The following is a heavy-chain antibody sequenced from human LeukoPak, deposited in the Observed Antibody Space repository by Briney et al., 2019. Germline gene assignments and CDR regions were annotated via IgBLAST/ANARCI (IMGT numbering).Heavy chain of an antibody. CDR3: ARGDYDSSGYYLVPDAFDI. V-gene: IGHV4-31*03. J-gene: IGHJ3*02. CDR2: IYYSGST. Sequence: SETLSLTCTVSGGSISSGGYYWSWIRQHPGKGLEWIGYIYYSGSTYYNPSLKSRVTISVDTSKNQFSLKLSSVTAADTAVYYCARGDYDSSGYYLVPDAFDIWGQGTMVTVSS. D-gene: IGHD3-22*01. CDR1: GGSISSGGYY.